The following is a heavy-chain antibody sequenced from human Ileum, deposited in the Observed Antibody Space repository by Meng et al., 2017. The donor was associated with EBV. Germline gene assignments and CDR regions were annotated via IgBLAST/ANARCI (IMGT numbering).Heavy chain of an antibody. CDR3: AMGPDYAKTGY. V-gene: IGHV4-39*01. D-gene: IGHD4-17*01. CDR1: GGSISSSNLC. CDR2: ICYTDYT. Sequence: HLLRQESGPGPVKPSETLFLTCSVSGGSISSSNLCWGWICQPPGKGLEWIQSICYTDYTYYNPSLKSRVTISADKSKNQFSLRLNSLTAAGTAVYYCAMGPDYAKTGYWGQGTLVTVSS. J-gene: IGHJ4*02.